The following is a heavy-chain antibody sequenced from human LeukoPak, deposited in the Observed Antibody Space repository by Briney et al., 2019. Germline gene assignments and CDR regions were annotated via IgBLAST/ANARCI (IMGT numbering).Heavy chain of an antibody. CDR3: AKGAEIDL. CDR1: GFTFTNYA. V-gene: IGHV3-23*01. Sequence: PGGSLRLSCATSGFTFTNYAMNWVRQAPGKGLEWVSAVTGPGYTTYYADSVKGRFFMSREDSKTTVYLQMNSLRAEDTAIYYCAKGAEIDLWGQGTLVTVSS. CDR2: VTGPGYTT. D-gene: IGHD3-16*01. J-gene: IGHJ5*02.